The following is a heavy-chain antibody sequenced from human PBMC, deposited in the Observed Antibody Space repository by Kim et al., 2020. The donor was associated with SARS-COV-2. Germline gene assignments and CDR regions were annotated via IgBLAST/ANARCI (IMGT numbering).Heavy chain of an antibody. CDR1: GLNFGDYA. Sequence: GGSLRLSCTTSGLNFGDYAMSWFRQAPGKGLEWVAFIRSKRYGETTEDAASVKGRFTIARDDSKRIAYLQMNGLKTEDTAVYYCTSGPYYYDSAAYYHDYWGQRPLVTVSS. D-gene: IGHD3-22*01. CDR2: IRSKRYGETT. CDR3: TSGPYYYDSAAYYHDY. V-gene: IGHV3-49*03. J-gene: IGHJ4*02.